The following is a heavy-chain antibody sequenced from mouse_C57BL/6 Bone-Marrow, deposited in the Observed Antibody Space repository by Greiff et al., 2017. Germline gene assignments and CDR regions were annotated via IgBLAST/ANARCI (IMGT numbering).Heavy chain of an antibody. V-gene: IGHV1-64*01. D-gene: IGHD1-1*01. Sequence: VQLQQPGAELVKPGASVQLSCKASGYTFTSYWMHWVKQRPGQGLEWIGMIHPNSGSTNYNEKFESKATLTVDKSSSTAYMQLSSLTSEDSAVYYCASRLLRYPYDYWGQGTTLTVSS. J-gene: IGHJ2*01. CDR3: ASRLLRYPYDY. CDR1: GYTFTSYW. CDR2: IHPNSGST.